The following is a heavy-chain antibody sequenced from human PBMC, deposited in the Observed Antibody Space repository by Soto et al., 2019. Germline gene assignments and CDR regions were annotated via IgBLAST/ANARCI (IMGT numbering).Heavy chain of an antibody. Sequence: QVQLVQSGAEVKKPGASVKVSCKASGYTFTSYAMHWVRQAPGQRLEWMGWINAGNGNTKYSQKFQGRVTITRDTSASPAYMELSSLRSEDTAVYYCARAGSGVVMGRQDYFDYWGQGNLVTVSS. CDR3: ARAGSGVVMGRQDYFDY. V-gene: IGHV1-3*01. J-gene: IGHJ4*02. CDR1: GYTFTSYA. D-gene: IGHD3-3*01. CDR2: INAGNGNT.